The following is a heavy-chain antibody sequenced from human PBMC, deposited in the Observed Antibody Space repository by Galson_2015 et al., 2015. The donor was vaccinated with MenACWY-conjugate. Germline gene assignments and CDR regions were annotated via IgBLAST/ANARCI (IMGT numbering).Heavy chain of an antibody. Sequence: SLRLSCAASGFTFSSYSMNWVRQAPGKGLEWVSYIDSTTVTIYYADSVRGRFTISRDNAKNSLYLQMNSLGAEDTAVYYCVREGIRGSRTFDNWGQGTLVTVPS. V-gene: IGHV3-48*04. CDR2: IDSTTVTI. CDR3: VREGIRGSRTFDN. D-gene: IGHD5-12*01. CDR1: GFTFSSYS. J-gene: IGHJ4*02.